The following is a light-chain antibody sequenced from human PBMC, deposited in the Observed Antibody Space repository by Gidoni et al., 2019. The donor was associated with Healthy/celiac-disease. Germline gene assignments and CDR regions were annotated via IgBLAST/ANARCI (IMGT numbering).Light chain of an antibody. CDR1: SRDVGGYNY. V-gene: IGLV2-14*03. CDR2: DVS. J-gene: IGLJ3*02. CDR3: NSYTTSSTLV. Sequence: QTALTQPASVSGSPGQSSTISCTGTSRDVGGYNYVSWYQQPPGKAPKLMIYDVSNRPSGVSNRFSGSKSGNTASLTISGLQAEDDADYYCNSYTTSSTLVFGGGTQLTVL.